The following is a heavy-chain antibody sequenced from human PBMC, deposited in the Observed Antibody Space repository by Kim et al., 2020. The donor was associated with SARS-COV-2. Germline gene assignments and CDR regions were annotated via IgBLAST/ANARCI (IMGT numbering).Heavy chain of an antibody. D-gene: IGHD2-21*01. Sequence: ASVKVSCKASGHTFTSYGISWVRQAPGQGLEWMGWISAYNGNTNYAQKLQGRVTMTTDTSTSTAYMELRSLRSDDTAVYYCARGGLTPTRYYYGMDVWGQGTTVTVSS. CDR3: ARGGLTPTRYYYGMDV. CDR2: ISAYNGNT. CDR1: GHTFTSYG. J-gene: IGHJ6*02. V-gene: IGHV1-18*01.